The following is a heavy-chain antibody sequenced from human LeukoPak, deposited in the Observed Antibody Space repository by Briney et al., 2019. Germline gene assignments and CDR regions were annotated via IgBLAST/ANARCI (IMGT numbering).Heavy chain of an antibody. J-gene: IGHJ6*02. Sequence: ASVKVSCKASGYTFTSYGISWVRQAPGQGLEWMGWISAYNGNTNYAQKLQGRVTMTPDTSTSTAYMELRSLRSDDTAVYYCARVDYDFWSGPTYYYGMDVWGQGTTVTVSS. D-gene: IGHD3-3*01. CDR1: GYTFTSYG. CDR3: ARVDYDFWSGPTYYYGMDV. CDR2: ISAYNGNT. V-gene: IGHV1-18*01.